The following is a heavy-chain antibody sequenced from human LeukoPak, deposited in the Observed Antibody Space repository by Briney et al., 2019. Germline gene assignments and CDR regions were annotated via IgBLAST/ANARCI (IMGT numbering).Heavy chain of an antibody. J-gene: IGHJ4*02. CDR3: ARDPTPYYCDSSGPDYYFDY. Sequence: GGSLRLSCAASGFTFSSYGMHWVRQAPGKGLEWVAVIWYDGSNKYYADSVKGRFTISRDNSKNTLYLQMNSLRAEDTAVYYCARDPTPYYCDSSGPDYYFDYWGQGTLVTVSS. CDR1: GFTFSSYG. V-gene: IGHV3-33*01. CDR2: IWYDGSNK. D-gene: IGHD3-22*01.